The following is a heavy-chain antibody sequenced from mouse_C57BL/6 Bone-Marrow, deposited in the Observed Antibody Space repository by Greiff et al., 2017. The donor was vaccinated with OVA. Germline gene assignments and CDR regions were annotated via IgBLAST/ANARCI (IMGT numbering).Heavy chain of an antibody. D-gene: IGHD2-1*01. CDR3: ASDGNYDYYAMDY. CDR1: GYTFTDYY. J-gene: IGHJ4*01. CDR2: INPNNGGT. Sequence: EVKLVESGPELVKPGASVKISCKASGYTFTDYYMNWVKQSHGKSLEWIGDINPNNGGTSYNQKFKGKATLTVDKSSSTAYMELRSLTSEDSAVYYCASDGNYDYYAMDYWGQGTSVTVSS. V-gene: IGHV1-26*01.